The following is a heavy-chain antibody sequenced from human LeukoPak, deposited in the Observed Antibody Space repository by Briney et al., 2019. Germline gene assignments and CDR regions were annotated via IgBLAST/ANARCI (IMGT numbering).Heavy chain of an antibody. CDR3: ALDNGY. D-gene: IGHD1-1*01. V-gene: IGHV3-30*01. Sequence: GGSLRLSCAASGFTFSSYAMHWVRQAPGKGLEWGAVISYDGSNKYYADSVKGRFTISRDNSKNTLYLQMNSLRAEDTAVYDGALDNGYWGQGTLVTVSS. J-gene: IGHJ4*02. CDR2: ISYDGSNK. CDR1: GFTFSSYA.